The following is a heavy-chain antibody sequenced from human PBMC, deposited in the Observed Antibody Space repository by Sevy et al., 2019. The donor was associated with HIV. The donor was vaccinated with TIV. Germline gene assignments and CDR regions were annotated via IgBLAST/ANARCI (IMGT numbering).Heavy chain of an antibody. J-gene: IGHJ4*02. CDR1: GGSISNYY. CDR3: ARHTAVAASSFDF. D-gene: IGHD6-19*01. Sequence: SETLSLTCTVSGGSISNYYWSWIRQPPGKGLEWIAYIYYSGSTKYNPSLKSRVTISVDTSKNQFPLKLSSVTAADTAVYYCARHTAVAASSFDFWGQGTLVTVSS. V-gene: IGHV4-59*01. CDR2: IYYSGST.